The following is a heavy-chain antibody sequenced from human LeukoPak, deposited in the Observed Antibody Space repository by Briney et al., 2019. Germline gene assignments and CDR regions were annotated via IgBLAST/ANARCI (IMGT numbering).Heavy chain of an antibody. Sequence: PGGSLRLSCAASGFTFSSYAMSWVRQAPGKGLEWVSAISGSGGSTYYADSVKGRFTISRDNSKNTLYLQMNSLRAEDTAVYYCARERDWDHYYDPQYYFDYWGQGTLVTVSS. CDR1: GFTFSSYA. D-gene: IGHD3-22*01. J-gene: IGHJ4*02. CDR3: ARERDWDHYYDPQYYFDY. V-gene: IGHV3-23*01. CDR2: ISGSGGST.